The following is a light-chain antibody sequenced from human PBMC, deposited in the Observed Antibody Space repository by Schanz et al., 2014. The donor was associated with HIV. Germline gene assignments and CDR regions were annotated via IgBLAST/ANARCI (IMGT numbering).Light chain of an antibody. CDR2: DAS. J-gene: IGKJ5*01. CDR3: QQRSVWPIT. CDR1: QTVGRN. V-gene: IGKV3-11*01. Sequence: EIVLTQSPATLSLSPGERATLSCRASQTVGRNVAWYLQRPGQAPRVLIYDASNRATGIPARFSGSGSGTDFTLPISSLEPEDFAVYYCQQRSVWPITFGQGTRLEIK.